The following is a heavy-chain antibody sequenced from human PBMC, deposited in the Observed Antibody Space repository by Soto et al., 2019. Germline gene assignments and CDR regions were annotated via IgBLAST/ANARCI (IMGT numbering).Heavy chain of an antibody. CDR3: ARDPGRAGTMGELPDY. CDR2: ISAYNGNT. Sequence: QVQLVQSGAEVKKPGASVKVSCKASGYTFTSYGISWVRQAPGQGLEWMGWISAYNGNTNYAKKLQGRVTMTTDISPSTAYMERRGLRPDDTAGYYCARDPGRAGTMGELPDYWGQGTLVTVSS. D-gene: IGHD1-1*01. J-gene: IGHJ4*02. CDR1: GYTFTSYG. V-gene: IGHV1-18*01.